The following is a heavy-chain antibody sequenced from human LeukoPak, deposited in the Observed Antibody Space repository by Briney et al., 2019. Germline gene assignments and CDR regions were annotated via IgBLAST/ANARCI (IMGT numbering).Heavy chain of an antibody. V-gene: IGHV3-66*01. CDR3: ALGLVTDY. CDR1: GFTVSSNF. Sequence: GGSLRLSCAASGFTVSSNFMSWVRQAPGKGLEWVSVIYSGGSTYYADSVKGRFTISRDNSKDTLYLQMNSLRVKDTAVYYCALGLVTDYWGQGTLVTVSS. J-gene: IGHJ4*02. CDR2: IYSGGST. D-gene: IGHD3-9*01.